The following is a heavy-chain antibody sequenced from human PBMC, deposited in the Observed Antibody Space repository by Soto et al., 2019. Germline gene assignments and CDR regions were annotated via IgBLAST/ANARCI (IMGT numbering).Heavy chain of an antibody. CDR3: ASGAPSRY. CDR1: AGSFSNYY. J-gene: IGHJ4*02. D-gene: IGHD4-17*01. V-gene: IGHV4-59*08. Sequence: QMQLQESGPGLVKPSETLSLTCSVAAGSFSNYYWAWIRQAPGQGLEWIGSIYNSGTTNYNPSLKSRVIISIESSKSQFSLRLNSVTVADSAVYFCASGAPSRYWGQGILVAVSS. CDR2: IYNSGTT.